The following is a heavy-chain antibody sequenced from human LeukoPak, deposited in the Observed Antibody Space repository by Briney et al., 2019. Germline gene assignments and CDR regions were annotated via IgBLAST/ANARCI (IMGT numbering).Heavy chain of an antibody. J-gene: IGHJ4*02. CDR3: AKPAISRRGWYYDY. CDR2: INDSGGST. Sequence: GGSLRLSCAASGFTFSNYAMSWVRQAPGKGLEWVSAINDSGGSTYYADSVKGRFTISRDNSKNTLYLQMNSLRAEDTAVYYCAKPAISRRGWYYDYWGQGTLVNVSS. D-gene: IGHD6-19*01. V-gene: IGHV3-23*01. CDR1: GFTFSNYA.